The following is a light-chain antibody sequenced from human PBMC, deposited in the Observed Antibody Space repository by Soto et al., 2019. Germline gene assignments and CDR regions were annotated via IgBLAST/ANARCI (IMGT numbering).Light chain of an antibody. J-gene: IGLJ1*01. CDR3: SSYTSSNTLEV. CDR2: EVS. V-gene: IGLV2-14*01. CDR1: SRDVGGSNY. Sequence: QSVLIQPASVSVSPGQSITSSCTGTSRDVGGSNYVSWYQHHPHRAPKLLIYEVSYRPSGVSSRFSGSKSGNTASLTISGLQAEDEADYYCSSYTSSNTLEVFGVGTKVTVL.